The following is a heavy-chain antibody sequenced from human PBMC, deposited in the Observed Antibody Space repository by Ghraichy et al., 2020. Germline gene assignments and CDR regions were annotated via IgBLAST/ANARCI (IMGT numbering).Heavy chain of an antibody. D-gene: IGHD2-8*02. CDR1: GLPFSTYY. J-gene: IGHJ4*02. V-gene: IGHV3-7*03. CDR2: IKQDGSVT. CDR3: AGGRCWLCDS. Sequence: GGSLRLSCAASGLPFSTYYMNWVRQAPGKGPEWVALIKQDGSVTYYVDSVKGRFTISRDNAKNSVYLQMDSLTTDDTAVYFCAGGRCWLCDSWGRGTLVTVSS.